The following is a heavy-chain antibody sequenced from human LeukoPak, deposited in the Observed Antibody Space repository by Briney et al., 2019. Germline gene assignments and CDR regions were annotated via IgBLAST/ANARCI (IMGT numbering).Heavy chain of an antibody. CDR3: AKGHSYDSSGYYSEYFQH. Sequence: GGSLRLSCAASGFTFSSYGMHWVRQAPGKGLEWVAVIWYDGSNKYYADSVKGRFTISRDNSKNTLYLQMNSLRAEDTAVYYCAKGHSYDSSGYYSEYFQHWGQGTLATVSS. CDR2: IWYDGSNK. CDR1: GFTFSSYG. D-gene: IGHD3-22*01. V-gene: IGHV3-33*06. J-gene: IGHJ1*01.